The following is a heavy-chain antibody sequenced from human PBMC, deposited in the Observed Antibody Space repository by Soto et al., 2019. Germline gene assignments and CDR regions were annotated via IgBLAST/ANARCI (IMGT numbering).Heavy chain of an antibody. D-gene: IGHD2-15*01. CDR1: GGSISSYY. CDR3: ARGRSYCSGGSCSRLAGRWFDP. CDR2: IYYSGST. V-gene: IGHV4-59*01. J-gene: IGHJ5*02. Sequence: SETLSLTCTVSGGSISSYYWSWIRQPPGKGLEWIGYIYYSGSTNYNPSLKSRVTISVDTSKNQFSLKLSSVTAADTAVYYCARGRSYCSGGSCSRLAGRWFDPWGQGTLVTVSS.